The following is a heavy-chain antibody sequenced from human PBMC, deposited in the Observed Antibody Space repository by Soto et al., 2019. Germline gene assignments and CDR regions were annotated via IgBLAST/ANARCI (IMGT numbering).Heavy chain of an antibody. V-gene: IGHV3-74*01. Sequence: GGSLRLSCAASGFTFTDYWTHWVRQAPGKGLVWVSRINSDGSRTSYADSVTGRFTISRDNAKNTLYLQMNSLRVEDTALYYCARETYRGFYFDYWGQGTLVTAPQ. J-gene: IGHJ4*02. CDR2: INSDGSRT. CDR1: GFTFTDYW. D-gene: IGHD4-4*01. CDR3: ARETYRGFYFDY.